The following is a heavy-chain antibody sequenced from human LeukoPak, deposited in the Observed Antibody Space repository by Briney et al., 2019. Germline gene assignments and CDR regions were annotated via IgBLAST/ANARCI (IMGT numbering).Heavy chain of an antibody. CDR1: GFTFSDYS. Sequence: GGSLRLSCAASGFTFSDYSMIWVRQAPGKGLEWVSSISSSSSYIYYADSLKGRFTISRDNAKNSLYLQMNSLRAEDTAVYYCARARYSSSSFDPWGQGTLVTVSS. V-gene: IGHV3-21*01. D-gene: IGHD6-13*01. CDR2: ISSSSSYI. CDR3: ARARYSSSSFDP. J-gene: IGHJ5*02.